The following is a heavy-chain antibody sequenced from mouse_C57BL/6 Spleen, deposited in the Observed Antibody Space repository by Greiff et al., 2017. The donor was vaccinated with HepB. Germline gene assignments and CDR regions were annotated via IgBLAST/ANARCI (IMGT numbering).Heavy chain of an antibody. CDR1: GYAFSSYW. J-gene: IGHJ4*01. CDR2: IYPGDGDT. V-gene: IGHV1-80*01. CDR3: ARHWEGYYYAMDY. D-gene: IGHD4-1*01. Sequence: VKLQQSGAELVKPGASVKISCKASGYAFSSYWMNWVKQRPGKGLEWIGQIYPGDGDTNYNGKFKGKATLTADKSSSTAYMQLSSLTSEDSAVYFCARHWEGYYYAMDYWGQGTSVTVSS.